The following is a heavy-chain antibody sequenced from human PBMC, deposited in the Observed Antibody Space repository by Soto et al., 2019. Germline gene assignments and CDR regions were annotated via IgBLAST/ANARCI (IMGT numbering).Heavy chain of an antibody. V-gene: IGHV3-21*01. CDR3: ARVHGTDYIWGSYRPIDY. CDR2: ISINSYYI. D-gene: IGHD3-16*02. CDR1: GFTFRGYT. Sequence: GSLRLSCVASGFTFRGYTMNWVRQAPGKGLEWVSSISINSYYIDYADSLRGRYTISRDNTKNSIYLQINSLRVEDTAVYYCARVHGTDYIWGSYRPIDYWGQGTLVTVSS. J-gene: IGHJ4*02.